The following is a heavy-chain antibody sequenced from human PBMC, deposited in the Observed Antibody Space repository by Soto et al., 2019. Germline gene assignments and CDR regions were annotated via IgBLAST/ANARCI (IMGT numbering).Heavy chain of an antibody. CDR3: ARDRIASSEWYVVGGDY. CDR1: GFTFSNYV. J-gene: IGHJ4*01. D-gene: IGHD6-19*01. V-gene: IGHV3-30*03. CDR2: ISYDGSHK. Sequence: QVQLVESGGGVVQPGRSLRLSCAASGFTFSNYVMHWVRQAPGKGLEWLAVISYDGSHKYSADSVKGRFTISRDNSKNTLCLEMNSLRAEDTAVYYCARDRIASSEWYVVGGDYWGHGTLVIVSS.